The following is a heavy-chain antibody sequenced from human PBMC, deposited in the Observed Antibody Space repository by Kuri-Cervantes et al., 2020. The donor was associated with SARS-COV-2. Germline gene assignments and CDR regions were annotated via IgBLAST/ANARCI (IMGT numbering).Heavy chain of an antibody. Sequence: SQTLSLTCAVYGGSFSGYYWSWIRQPPGKGLEWIGEINHSGSTNYNPSLKSRVTISVDTSKNQFSLKLSSVTAADTAVHYCARQLARVGFDYWGQGTLVTVSS. V-gene: IGHV4-34*01. CDR3: ARQLARVGFDY. CDR1: GGSFSGYY. J-gene: IGHJ4*02. D-gene: IGHD6-13*01. CDR2: INHSGST.